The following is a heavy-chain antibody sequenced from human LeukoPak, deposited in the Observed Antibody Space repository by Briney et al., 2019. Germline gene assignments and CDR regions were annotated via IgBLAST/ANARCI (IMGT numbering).Heavy chain of an antibody. CDR2: IYYSGST. D-gene: IGHD6-19*01. Sequence: PSETLSLTCTVSGGSISSSSYYWGWIRQPPGKGLEWIGSIYYSGSTYYNPSLKSRVTISVDTSKNQFSLKLSSVTAADTAVYYCASRSIAVAGTFDYWGQGTLVTVSS. CDR1: GGSISSSSYY. CDR3: ASRSIAVAGTFDY. V-gene: IGHV4-39*07. J-gene: IGHJ4*02.